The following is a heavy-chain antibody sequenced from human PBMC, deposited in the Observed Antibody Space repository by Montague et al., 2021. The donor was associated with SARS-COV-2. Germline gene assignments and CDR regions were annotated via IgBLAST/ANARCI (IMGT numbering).Heavy chain of an antibody. J-gene: IGHJ2*01. CDR1: GGSISSYY. CDR2: IYSSGST. D-gene: IGHD1-26*01. CDR3: VRDLGIGGHRGPWYFDL. Sequence: SETLSLTCTVSGGSISSYYWNWIRQPAGKTLEWIGYIYSSGSTNXNPSLKSRVTISVDTSKSQLSLKLNSVTAADTAVYYCVRDLGIGGHRGPWYFDLWGRGTLVTVSS. V-gene: IGHV4-59*01.